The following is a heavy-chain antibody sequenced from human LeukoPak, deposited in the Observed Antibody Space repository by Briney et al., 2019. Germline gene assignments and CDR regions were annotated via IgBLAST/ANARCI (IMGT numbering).Heavy chain of an antibody. CDR3: AKDGSRGYSSTGYYMDA. V-gene: IGHV3-43D*04. Sequence: PGGSLRLSCAASGFIFDDYAMHWDRQAPGMGLEWVALIVWDGESTYYAASVRGRFIISRDNSDNSLYLQMNNLKAEDTAIYYCAKDGSRGYSSTGYYMDAWGKGTTVIVSS. J-gene: IGHJ6*03. CDR2: IVWDGEST. D-gene: IGHD6-19*01. CDR1: GFIFDDYA.